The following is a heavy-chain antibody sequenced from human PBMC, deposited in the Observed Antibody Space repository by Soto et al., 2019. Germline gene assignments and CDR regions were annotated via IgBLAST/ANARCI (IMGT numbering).Heavy chain of an antibody. D-gene: IGHD2-2*01. CDR2: LSPDESSQ. CDR3: VKGNRLLPATFFDY. J-gene: IGHJ4*02. CDR1: GLIISHYG. V-gene: IGHV3-30*18. Sequence: PGGSLRLSCAASGLIISHYGMHWVRQAPGKGLEWLAVLSPDESSQYNADSVKGRFTISRDHSRNTLYLQMNSLRAEDTAVYYCVKGNRLLPATFFDYWGPGTLVTVSS.